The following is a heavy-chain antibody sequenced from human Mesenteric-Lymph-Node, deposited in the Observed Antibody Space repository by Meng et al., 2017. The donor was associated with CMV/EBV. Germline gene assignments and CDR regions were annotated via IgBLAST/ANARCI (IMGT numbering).Heavy chain of an antibody. D-gene: IGHD4-23*01. CDR2: INHSGST. V-gene: IGHV4-34*01. Sequence: QVQLQQWGAGLLRPSETLSLTWAVYGGSLSGYYWSWIRQPPGKGLEWIGEINHSGSTNYNPSLKSRVTISVDTSKNQFSLKLSSVTAADTAVYYCARHQRWLKSEGGFNYWGQGTLVTVSS. CDR1: GGSLSGYY. CDR3: ARHQRWLKSEGGFNY. J-gene: IGHJ4*02.